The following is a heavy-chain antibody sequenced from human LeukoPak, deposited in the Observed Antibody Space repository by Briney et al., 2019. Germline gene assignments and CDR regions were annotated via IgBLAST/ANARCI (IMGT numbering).Heavy chain of an antibody. CDR1: GGSISSSSYY. CDR2: IYYSGST. Sequence: SETLSLTCTVSGGSISSSSYYWGWIRQPPGKGLEWIGSIYYSGSTYYNPSLKSRVTISVDTSKNQFSLKLSSVTAADTAVYYCARMIHDILTGYYFDYWGQGTLVIVSS. CDR3: ARMIHDILTGYYFDY. J-gene: IGHJ4*02. V-gene: IGHV4-39*07. D-gene: IGHD3-9*01.